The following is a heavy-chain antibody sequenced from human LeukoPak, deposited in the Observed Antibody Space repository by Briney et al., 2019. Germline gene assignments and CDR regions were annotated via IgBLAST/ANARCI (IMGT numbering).Heavy chain of an antibody. CDR1: GYTFTSYD. Sequence: GASVNVSCKASGYTFTSYDINWVRQATGQGLEWMGWMNPNSGNTGYAQKFQGRVTMTRNTSISTAYMELSSLRSEDTAVYYCARGLGRIWWSGSYYNPYYYYYGMDVWGQGTTVTVSS. J-gene: IGHJ6*02. V-gene: IGHV1-8*01. CDR2: MNPNSGNT. CDR3: ARGLGRIWWSGSYYNPYYYYYGMDV. D-gene: IGHD3-10*01.